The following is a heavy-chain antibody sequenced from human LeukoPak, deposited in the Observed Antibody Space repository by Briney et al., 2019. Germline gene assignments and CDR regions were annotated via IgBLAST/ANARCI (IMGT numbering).Heavy chain of an antibody. D-gene: IGHD6-19*01. CDR3: ARSGSSGLRDAFDI. CDR2: IYYSGST. Sequence: SETLSLTCTVSGYSISNDYYWDWIRQPPGKGLEWIGSIYYSGSTSYNPSLKSRVTISVDTSKNQFSLKLSSVTAADTAVYYCARSGSSGLRDAFDIWGQGTMVTVSS. V-gene: IGHV4-38-2*02. CDR1: GYSISNDYY. J-gene: IGHJ3*02.